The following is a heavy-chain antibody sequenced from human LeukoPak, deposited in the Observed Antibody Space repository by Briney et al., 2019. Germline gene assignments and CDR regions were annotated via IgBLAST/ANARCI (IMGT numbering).Heavy chain of an antibody. D-gene: IGHD4-23*01. J-gene: IGHJ5*02. CDR2: ISAYNGNT. Sequence: ASVKVSCKASGYTFTSYGISWVRQAPGQGLEWMGWISAYNGNTNYAQKLQGRVTMATDTSTSTAYMELRSLRSDDTAVYYCARDDYGGNWFDPWGQGTLVTVSS. CDR3: ARDDYGGNWFDP. CDR1: GYTFTSYG. V-gene: IGHV1-18*01.